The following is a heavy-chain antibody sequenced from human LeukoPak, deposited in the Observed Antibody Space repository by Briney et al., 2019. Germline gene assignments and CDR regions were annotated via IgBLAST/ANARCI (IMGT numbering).Heavy chain of an antibody. CDR1: GYTFTTYA. D-gene: IGHD3-9*01. Sequence: GASVKVSCKASGYTFTTYAMHWVRQAPGQRLEWMGWINGDNGNTKYSQKFQGRVTITRDTSAYTGYMELRSLTSADTAVYFCARAPYDILTGYSLNRFDPWGQGTLVTVSS. CDR3: ARAPYDILTGYSLNRFDP. CDR2: INGDNGNT. V-gene: IGHV1-3*01. J-gene: IGHJ5*02.